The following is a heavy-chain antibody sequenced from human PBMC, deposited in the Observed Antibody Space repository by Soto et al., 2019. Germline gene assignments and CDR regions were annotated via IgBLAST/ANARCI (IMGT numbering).Heavy chain of an antibody. CDR3: ARPTYCSSTHCSPFDY. D-gene: IGHD2-2*01. CDR2: VYPGDSDT. Sequence: PGGSLKISCKGSGYRFTAYWIGWVRQKPGEGPEWMGVVYPGDSDTRYSPSFQGQVTISADKSISTAYLQWSSLEASDTAMYYCARPTYCSSTHCSPFDYWGQGTLVTVSS. V-gene: IGHV5-51*01. CDR1: GYRFTAYW. J-gene: IGHJ4*02.